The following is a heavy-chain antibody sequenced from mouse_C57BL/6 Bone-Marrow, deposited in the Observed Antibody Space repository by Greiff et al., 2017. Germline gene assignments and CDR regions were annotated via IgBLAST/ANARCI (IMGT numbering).Heavy chain of an antibody. CDR3: ARFPDSSGYFAY. CDR1: GFNIKNTY. J-gene: IGHJ3*01. Sequence: VQLQQSVAELVRPGASVKLSCTASGFNIKNTYMHWVKQRPEQGLEWSGRIDPATGNTKSAPKFQGKATITADTSSNTAYLQLSSLTSEDTAIYYFARFPDSSGYFAYWGQGTLVTVSA. CDR2: IDPATGNT. V-gene: IGHV14-3*01. D-gene: IGHD3-2*02.